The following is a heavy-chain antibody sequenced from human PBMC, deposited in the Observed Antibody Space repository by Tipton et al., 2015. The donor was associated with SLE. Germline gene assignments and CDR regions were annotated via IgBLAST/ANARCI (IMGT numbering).Heavy chain of an antibody. CDR3: ARGPTRGRAAAGSFDY. Sequence: TLSLTCAVYGGSFSGYYWSWIRQPPGKGLEWIGEINHSGSTNYNPSLKSRVTISVDTSKNQFSLKLSSVTAADTAVYYCARGPTRGRAAAGSFDYWGQGTLVTVSS. D-gene: IGHD6-13*01. J-gene: IGHJ4*02. CDR1: GGSFSGYY. CDR2: INHSGST. V-gene: IGHV4-34*01.